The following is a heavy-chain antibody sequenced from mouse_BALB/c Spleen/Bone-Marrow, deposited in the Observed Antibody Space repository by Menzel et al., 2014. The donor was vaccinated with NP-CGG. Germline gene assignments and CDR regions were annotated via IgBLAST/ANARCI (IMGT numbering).Heavy chain of an antibody. Sequence: VQLQQSGPGLVAPSQSLSITCTVSGFSLTSYGVHWVRQPPGKGLEWLGVIWAGGSTNYNSALMSRLSISKDNSKSQVFLKMNSLQTDDTAMYYCARDWAYGNWYFDVWGAGTPVTVSS. CDR1: GFSLTSYG. D-gene: IGHD2-1*01. V-gene: IGHV2-9*02. J-gene: IGHJ1*01. CDR2: IWAGGST. CDR3: ARDWAYGNWYFDV.